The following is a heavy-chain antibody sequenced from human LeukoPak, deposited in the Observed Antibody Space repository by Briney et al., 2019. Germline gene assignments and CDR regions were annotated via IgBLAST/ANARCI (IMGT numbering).Heavy chain of an antibody. CDR2: ISAYNGNT. V-gene: IGHV1-18*01. CDR3: ARAGPLGYCSSTSCYYFDY. D-gene: IGHD2-2*01. J-gene: IGHJ4*02. Sequence: ASVKVSCKASGYTFTSYGISWVRQAPGQGLEWMGWISAYNGNTNYAQKLQGRVTMTRDTSISTAYMELSRLRSDDTAVYYCARAGPLGYCSSTSCYYFDYWGQGTLVTVSS. CDR1: GYTFTSYG.